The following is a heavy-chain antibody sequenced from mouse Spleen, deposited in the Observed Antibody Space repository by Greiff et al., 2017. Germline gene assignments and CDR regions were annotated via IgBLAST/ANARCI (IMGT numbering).Heavy chain of an antibody. CDR2: ISSGSSTI. CDR1: GFTFSSFG. CDR3: ARSYAGYFDY. D-gene: IGHD6-5*01. V-gene: IGHV5-17*02. Sequence: EVMLVESGGGLVQPGGSRKLSCAASGFTFSSFGMHWVRQAPEKGLEWVAYISSGSSTIYYADTVKGRFTISRDNPKNTLFLQMTSLRSEDTAMYYCARSYAGYFDYWGQGTTLTVSS. J-gene: IGHJ2*01.